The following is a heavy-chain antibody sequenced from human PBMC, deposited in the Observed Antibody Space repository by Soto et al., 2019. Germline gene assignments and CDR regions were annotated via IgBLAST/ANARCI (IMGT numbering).Heavy chain of an antibody. CDR3: AREYTETVDGPTPFYFDY. J-gene: IGHJ4*02. CDR2: TYITGDT. D-gene: IGHD6-19*01. CDR1: GDSISSYY. Sequence: SETLSLTCSVSGDSISSYYWSWIRQSAGKGPEWIGRTYITGDTNYNPSLKSRVTMSLDTSKNQLSLKVTSVTAADTAVYYCAREYTETVDGPTPFYFDYWGQGTPVTVSS. V-gene: IGHV4-4*07.